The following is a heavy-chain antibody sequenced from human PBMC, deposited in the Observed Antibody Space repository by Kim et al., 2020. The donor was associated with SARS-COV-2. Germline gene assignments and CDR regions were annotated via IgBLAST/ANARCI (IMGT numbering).Heavy chain of an antibody. V-gene: IGHV5-51*01. CDR1: GYSFTSYW. J-gene: IGHJ4*02. CDR3: ARGINGYSYGFNY. Sequence: GESLKISCKGSGYSFTSYWIAWVRQMPGKGLVWMGIIYPGDSDTRYSPSFQGQVTISADKSIRTAYLQWSSLKASDTAMYYCARGINGYSYGFNYWGQGTLVSVSS. CDR2: IYPGDSDT. D-gene: IGHD5-18*01.